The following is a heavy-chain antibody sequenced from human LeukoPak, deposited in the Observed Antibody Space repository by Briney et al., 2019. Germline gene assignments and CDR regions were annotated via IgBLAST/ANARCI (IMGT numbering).Heavy chain of an antibody. CDR3: AKDSRRYCSSTSCYGSYFDY. CDR2: ISWNSGSI. D-gene: IGHD2-2*01. CDR1: GFTFDDYA. J-gene: IGHJ4*02. V-gene: IGHV3-9*03. Sequence: PGRSLRLSCAASGFTFDDYAMHWVRQAPGKGLEWVSGISWNSGSIGYADSVKGRFTISRDNAKNSLYLQMNSLRAEDMALYYCAKDSRRYCSSTSCYGSYFDYWGQGTLVTVSP.